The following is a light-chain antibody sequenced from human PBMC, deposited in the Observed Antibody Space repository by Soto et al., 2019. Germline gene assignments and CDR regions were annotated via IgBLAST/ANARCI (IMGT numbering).Light chain of an antibody. J-gene: IGKJ5*01. CDR3: QQYAGPPTT. CDR1: QSVSNNY. Sequence: EIVLTQSPGTLSLSPGERATLSCRASQSVSNNYLAWYQQKPGQAPRLLIYDASSRATGIPDRFSGGGSGTDFTLTISRLEPEDFAVYFCQQYAGPPTTFGQGTRLEIK. V-gene: IGKV3-20*01. CDR2: DAS.